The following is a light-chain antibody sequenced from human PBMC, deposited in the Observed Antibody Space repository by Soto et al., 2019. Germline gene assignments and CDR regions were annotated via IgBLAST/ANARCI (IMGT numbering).Light chain of an antibody. CDR3: QQYVSSPWT. Sequence: EIVLTQSPGTLSLSPGERATLSCRASQSVSSSYLAWYQQKPGQAPRLLIYGTTNRATGIPDRFSGSGSETDFTLTITRLEPEDFAVYYCQQYVSSPWTFGQGTKVDIK. J-gene: IGKJ1*01. CDR1: QSVSSSY. CDR2: GTT. V-gene: IGKV3-20*01.